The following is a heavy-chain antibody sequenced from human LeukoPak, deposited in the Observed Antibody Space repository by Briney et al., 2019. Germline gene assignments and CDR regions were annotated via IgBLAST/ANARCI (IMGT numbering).Heavy chain of an antibody. Sequence: SETLSLTCAVYGGSFSGYYWSWIRQPPGKGLEWIGEINHSGSTNYNPSLKSRVTISVDTSKNQFSLKLSSVTAADTAVYYCARGGVGVRHWGQGTLVTVSS. J-gene: IGHJ4*02. CDR1: GGSFSGYY. D-gene: IGHD3-10*01. V-gene: IGHV4-34*01. CDR3: ARGGVGVRH. CDR2: INHSGST.